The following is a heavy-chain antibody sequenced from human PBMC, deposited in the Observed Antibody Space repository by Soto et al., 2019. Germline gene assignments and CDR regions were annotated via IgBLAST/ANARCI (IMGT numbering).Heavy chain of an antibody. D-gene: IGHD3-10*01. CDR3: AKDLRIPMVRGVIPYY. Sequence: EVQLLESGGGLVQPGGSLRLSCAASGFTFSSYAMSWVRQAPGKGLEWVSAISGSGGSTYYADSVKGRFTISRDNSKNTLYLQMNSLRAEDTAVYYCAKDLRIPMVRGVIPYYWGQGTLVTVSS. V-gene: IGHV3-23*01. J-gene: IGHJ4*02. CDR2: ISGSGGST. CDR1: GFTFSSYA.